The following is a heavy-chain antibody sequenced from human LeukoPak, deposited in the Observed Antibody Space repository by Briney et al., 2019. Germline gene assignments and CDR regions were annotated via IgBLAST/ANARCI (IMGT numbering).Heavy chain of an antibody. Sequence: SETLSLTCTVSGGSISSSSYYWGWIRQPPGKGLEWIGSIYYSGSTYYNPSLKSRVTISVDTSKNQFSLKLSSVTAADTAVYYCARHNRRPWGYGSGSLDYWGQGTLVTVSS. V-gene: IGHV4-39*01. CDR1: GGSISSSSYY. CDR3: ARHNRRPWGYGSGSLDY. J-gene: IGHJ4*02. D-gene: IGHD3-10*01. CDR2: IYYSGST.